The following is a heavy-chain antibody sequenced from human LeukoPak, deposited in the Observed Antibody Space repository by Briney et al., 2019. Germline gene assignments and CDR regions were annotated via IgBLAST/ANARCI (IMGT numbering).Heavy chain of an antibody. CDR2: INHSGST. D-gene: IGHD5-12*01. CDR1: GGSFSGYY. J-gene: IGHJ4*02. CDR3: ARGRGYSGYLKF. V-gene: IGHV4-34*01. Sequence: PSETLSLTCAVYGGSFSGYYWSWIRQPPGKGLEWIGEINHSGSTNYNPSLKSRVTISVDTSKNQFSLKLSSVTAADTAVYYWARGRGYSGYLKFWGQGTLVTVSS.